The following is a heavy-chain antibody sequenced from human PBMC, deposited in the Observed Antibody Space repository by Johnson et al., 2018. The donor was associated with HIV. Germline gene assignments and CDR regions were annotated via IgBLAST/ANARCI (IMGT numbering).Heavy chain of an antibody. D-gene: IGHD1-26*01. V-gene: IGHV3-33*06. CDR3: AKSYYEEERPMGVDAFDI. Sequence: VQLVESGGGVVQPGRSLRLSCAASGFTFSSYGMHWVRQATGKGLEWVAVIWYDGSNKYYADSVKGRFTISRDNSKNTLYLQMNSLRAEDTAVYYCAKSYYEEERPMGVDAFDIWGQGTMVTVSS. CDR1: GFTFSSYG. CDR2: IWYDGSNK. J-gene: IGHJ3*02.